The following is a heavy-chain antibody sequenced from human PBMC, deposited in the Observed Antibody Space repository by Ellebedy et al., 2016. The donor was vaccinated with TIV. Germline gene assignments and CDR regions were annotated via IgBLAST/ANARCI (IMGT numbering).Heavy chain of an antibody. J-gene: IGHJ3*02. D-gene: IGHD3-10*01. CDR2: ISGYNGDT. CDR3: ARYYVSGAETGKGGAFDI. CDR1: GYSFTTYG. Sequence: AASVKVSCKAFGYSFTTYGISWVRQAPGQGLEWMGWISGYNGDTKFAQRLQGRVTMMTDTSTSTAYMELRSLRSDDTAVYYCARYYVSGAETGKGGAFDIWGQGTLVTVSS. V-gene: IGHV1-18*04.